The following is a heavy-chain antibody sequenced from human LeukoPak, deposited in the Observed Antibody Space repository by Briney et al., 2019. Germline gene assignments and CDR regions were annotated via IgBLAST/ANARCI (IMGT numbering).Heavy chain of an antibody. V-gene: IGHV4-59*02. J-gene: IGHJ6*02. CDR1: GGFVGSNY. CDR3: ARGGARLYGMDV. CDR2: IYYSGST. D-gene: IGHD4/OR15-4a*01. Sequence: SETLSLTCTVSGGFVGSNYWSWIRQPPGKGLEWIGYIYYSGSTNYNPSLKSRVTISEDTSKNQFSLKLTSVTAADTAVYYCARGGARLYGMDVWGQGTTVTVSS.